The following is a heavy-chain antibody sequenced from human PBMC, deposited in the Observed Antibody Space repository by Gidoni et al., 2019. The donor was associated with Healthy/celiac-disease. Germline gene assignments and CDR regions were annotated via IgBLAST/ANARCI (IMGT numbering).Heavy chain of an antibody. Sequence: QVQLQQSGPGLVKPSQTLSLTCAISGDSVSSNSAAWNWIRQSPSRGLEWLGRTYYRSKLYNDYAVSVKSRITINPDTSKNQFSLQLNSVTPEDTAVYYCARDTGYYYDSSLGAFDIWGQGTMVTVSS. J-gene: IGHJ3*02. V-gene: IGHV6-1*01. CDR3: ARDTGYYYDSSLGAFDI. D-gene: IGHD3-22*01. CDR2: TYYRSKLYN. CDR1: GDSVSSNSAA.